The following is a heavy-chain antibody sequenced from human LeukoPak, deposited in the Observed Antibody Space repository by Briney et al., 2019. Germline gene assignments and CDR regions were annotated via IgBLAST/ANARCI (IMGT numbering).Heavy chain of an antibody. CDR3: ARHQGGGDLDY. Sequence: GGSLRLSCTASGFTFGDYAMSWIRQAPGKGLEWVSYISSSGSTIYYADSVKGRFTISRDNAKNSLYLQMNSLRAEDTAVYYCARHQGGGDLDYWGQGTLVTVSS. CDR1: GFTFGDYA. CDR2: ISSSGSTI. D-gene: IGHD2-21*02. J-gene: IGHJ4*02. V-gene: IGHV3-11*01.